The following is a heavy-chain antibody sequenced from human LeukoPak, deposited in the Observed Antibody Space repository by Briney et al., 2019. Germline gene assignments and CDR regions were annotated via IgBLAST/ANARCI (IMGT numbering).Heavy chain of an antibody. CDR1: GFTFSSYW. D-gene: IGHD3-3*01. Sequence: GGSLRLSCAGSGFTFSSYWMHWVRQAPGKGLVWVSRINSDGSSTSYADSVKGRFTISRDNAKNTPYLQMNSLRAEDTAVYYCARGEKDFWSGYEYYFDYWGQGTLVTVSS. CDR3: ARGEKDFWSGYEYYFDY. J-gene: IGHJ4*02. V-gene: IGHV3-74*01. CDR2: INSDGSST.